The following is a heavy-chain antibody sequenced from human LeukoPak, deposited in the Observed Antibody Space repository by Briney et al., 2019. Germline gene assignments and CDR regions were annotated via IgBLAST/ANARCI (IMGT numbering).Heavy chain of an antibody. CDR3: ARPARIAVAGTLDY. CDR2: IWYDGSNK. CDR1: GFTFSSYG. Sequence: PGRSLRLSCAASGFTFSSYGMHWVRQAPGKGLEWVAVIWYDGSNKCHADSVKGRFTISGDNSKNTLYLQMNSLRAEDTAVYYCARPARIAVAGTLDYWGQGTLVTVSS. D-gene: IGHD6-19*01. J-gene: IGHJ4*02. V-gene: IGHV3-33*01.